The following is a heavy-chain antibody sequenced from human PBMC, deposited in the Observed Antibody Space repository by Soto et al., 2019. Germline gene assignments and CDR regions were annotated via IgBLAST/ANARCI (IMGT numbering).Heavy chain of an antibody. V-gene: IGHV4-34*01. CDR3: ARGWGRIFDY. Sequence: QVQLQQWGAGLLKPSETLSLTCAVYGGSLSGYYWSWIRQPPGKGLEWIGEINHSGSTNYNPSLKSRVNISVDTSKNQFSLKLSSVTAADTAVYYCARGWGRIFDYWGQGTLVTVSS. J-gene: IGHJ4*02. CDR2: INHSGST. CDR1: GGSLSGYY. D-gene: IGHD7-27*01.